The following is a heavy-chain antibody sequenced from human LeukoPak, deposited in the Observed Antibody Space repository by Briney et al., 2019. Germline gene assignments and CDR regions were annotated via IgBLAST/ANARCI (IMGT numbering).Heavy chain of an antibody. CDR2: IFYTGAT. V-gene: IGHV4-31*03. J-gene: IGHJ5*02. Sequence: PSETLSLTCTISGGSITSGGYYWSWIRQYPGKCLEWIGYIFYTGATHYNPSLKSRVFISMDMSKNQFSLKLSSVTAADTAVYYCASSRSAYDFLTGYSSDTNWFDPWGQGTLVTVSS. CDR3: ASSRSAYDFLTGYSSDTNWFDP. D-gene: IGHD3-9*01. CDR1: GGSITSGGYY.